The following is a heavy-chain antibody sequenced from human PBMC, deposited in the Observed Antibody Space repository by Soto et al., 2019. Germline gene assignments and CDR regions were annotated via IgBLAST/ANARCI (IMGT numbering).Heavy chain of an antibody. D-gene: IGHD3-9*01. Sequence: QVQLQESGPGLVKPSETLSLTCTVSGGSISSYYWSWIRQPPGKGLEWIGYIYYSGSTNYNPSLKSRVTISVDTSKNHFSLKLSSVTAADTAVYYCARLTLRYFDWLPDYWGQGTLVTVSS. J-gene: IGHJ4*02. V-gene: IGHV4-59*08. CDR1: GGSISSYY. CDR3: ARLTLRYFDWLPDY. CDR2: IYYSGST.